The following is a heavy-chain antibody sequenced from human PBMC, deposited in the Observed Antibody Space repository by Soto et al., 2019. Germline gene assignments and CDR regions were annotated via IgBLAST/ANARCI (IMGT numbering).Heavy chain of an antibody. CDR2: VIPIFGIP. D-gene: IGHD2-2*01. CDR1: GGTISRYS. Sequence: QVQLVHSGAEVKKPGSSVKVSCKASGGTISRYSITWVRQAPGHGLEWIGRVIPIFGIPTYAQKFQGRVTITAAESTSTSYLELGSLSSGDTAVYYCAREDRDRETGLVPAAIDGMDVWCQGTTVTVSS. CDR3: AREDRDRETGLVPAAIDGMDV. J-gene: IGHJ6*02. V-gene: IGHV1-69*15.